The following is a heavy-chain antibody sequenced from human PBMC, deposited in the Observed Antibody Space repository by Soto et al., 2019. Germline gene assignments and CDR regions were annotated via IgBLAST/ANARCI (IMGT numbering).Heavy chain of an antibody. V-gene: IGHV4-39*01. D-gene: IGHD3-22*01. CDR3: ARLLYDSRGYYYFAY. CDR1: GGSISSSSYY. CDR2: VYYSGST. J-gene: IGHJ4*01. Sequence: SETLSVSCTVSGGSISSSSYYWGWIRQPPGKMLEWIGSVYYSGSTYDNPSLKSRITLXXXXSXSXFXLXXTSVPXADTAVYYCARLLYDSRGYYYFAYWGQGTLVT.